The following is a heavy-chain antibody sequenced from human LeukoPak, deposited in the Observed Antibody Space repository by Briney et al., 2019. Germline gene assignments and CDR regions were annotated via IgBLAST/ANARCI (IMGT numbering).Heavy chain of an antibody. CDR3: ARDRPYSSSWYY. Sequence: SVKVSCKASGGTFSSYAISWVRQAPGQGLEWMGRITPIFGTANYAQKFQGRVTITTDESTSTAYMELSSLRSEDTAVYYCARDRPYSSSWYYWGQGTLVTVSS. CDR2: ITPIFGTA. CDR1: GGTFSSYA. V-gene: IGHV1-69*05. D-gene: IGHD6-13*01. J-gene: IGHJ4*02.